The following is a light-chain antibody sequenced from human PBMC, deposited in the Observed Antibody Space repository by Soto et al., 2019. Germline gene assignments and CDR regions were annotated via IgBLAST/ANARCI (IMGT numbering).Light chain of an antibody. CDR1: QSVSSN. Sequence: EIVMTQSPATLSVSPGERATLSCRASQSVSSNLAWYQQKPGQAPRLLIYDASTRATVIPARFSGSGSGTEFTLTISSLQSEDFAVYYCQDSSTSPWPFGQGTKVDIK. CDR3: QDSSTSPWP. J-gene: IGKJ1*01. CDR2: DAS. V-gene: IGKV3-15*01.